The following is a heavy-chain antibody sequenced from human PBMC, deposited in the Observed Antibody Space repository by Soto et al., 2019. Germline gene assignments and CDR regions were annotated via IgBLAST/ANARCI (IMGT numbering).Heavy chain of an antibody. Sequence: QVQLQESGPGLVKPSGTLSLTCAVSNDSISSNNWWSWVRQPPGKGLEWIGEIYHSGGTNYTPSLKSRVTTSVDKSKNQFSLKLTSVTAADTAVYYCASRAYSGYDAKEFDFWGQGTLVTVSS. D-gene: IGHD5-12*01. CDR2: IYHSGGT. J-gene: IGHJ4*02. V-gene: IGHV4-4*02. CDR1: NDSISSNNW. CDR3: ASRAYSGYDAKEFDF.